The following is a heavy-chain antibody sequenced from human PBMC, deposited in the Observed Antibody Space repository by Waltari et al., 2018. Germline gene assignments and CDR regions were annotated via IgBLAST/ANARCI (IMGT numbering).Heavy chain of an antibody. Sequence: QVQLVQSGAEVKKPGASVKVSCKASGYTFTSYDINWVRQATGKGLEWMGWRNHNNGNPGYAKKVQGRVTQTRNTSISKAYMELSSLRSEDTAVYYCAIANIVVVPAAIEEYGMDVWGQGTTVTVSS. CDR3: AIANIVVVPAAIEEYGMDV. V-gene: IGHV1-8*01. J-gene: IGHJ6*02. CDR2: RNHNNGNP. D-gene: IGHD2-2*02. CDR1: GYTFTSYD.